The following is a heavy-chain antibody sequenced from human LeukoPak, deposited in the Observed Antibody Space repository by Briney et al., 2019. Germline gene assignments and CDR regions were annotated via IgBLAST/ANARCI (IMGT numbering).Heavy chain of an antibody. CDR3: ARGGKDVLANWFDP. J-gene: IGHJ5*02. Sequence: PSETLSLTCAVYGGSFSGYYWSWIRQPPGKGLEWIGEINHSGSTNYNPSLKSRVTISVDTSKNQFSLKLSSVTAADTAVYYCARGGKDVLANWFDPWGQGTLVTVSS. CDR1: GGSFSGYY. V-gene: IGHV4-34*01. CDR2: INHSGST. D-gene: IGHD3-10*02.